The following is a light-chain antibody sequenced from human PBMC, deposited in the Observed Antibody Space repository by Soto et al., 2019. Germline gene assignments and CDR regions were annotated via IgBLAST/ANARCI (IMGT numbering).Light chain of an antibody. Sequence: QSALTQPRSVSGSPGQSVTISCSGSSSDIGDYDYVSWYQQHPGKASTLLIYDVTKRPSGVPVRFSGSKSGDTASLTISGLQAGDEGNYYCCSYVGRNTLYVFGTGTKVTVL. CDR1: SSDIGDYDY. V-gene: IGLV2-11*01. CDR3: CSYVGRNTLYV. J-gene: IGLJ1*01. CDR2: DVT.